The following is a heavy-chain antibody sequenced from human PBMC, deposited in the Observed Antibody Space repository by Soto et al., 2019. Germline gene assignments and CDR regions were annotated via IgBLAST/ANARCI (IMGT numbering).Heavy chain of an antibody. CDR1: GYTFTTYA. V-gene: IGHV1-3*01. CDR3: ARDRGDYFFDY. Sequence: ASVKVSCKASGYTFTTYAMHWGRQAPGQGLEWMGWISAGNGNTKYSQKFQGRVTITRDTSASTAYMELSSLRSEDTAVYYCARDRGDYFFDYWGQGTLVTVSS. CDR2: ISAGNGNT. D-gene: IGHD4-17*01. J-gene: IGHJ4*02.